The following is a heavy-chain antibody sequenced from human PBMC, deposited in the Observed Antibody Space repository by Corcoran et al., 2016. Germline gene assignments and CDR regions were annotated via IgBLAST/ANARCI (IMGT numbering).Heavy chain of an antibody. CDR1: GYTFTSYY. CDR2: INPSGGST. D-gene: IGHD4-17*01. J-gene: IGHJ5*02. CDR3: ARDPQTTVVTGGWFDP. V-gene: IGHV1-46*01. Sequence: QVQLVQSGAEVKKPGASVKVSCKASGYTFTSYYMHWVRQAPGQGLEWMGIINPSGGSTSYAQKFQGRVTMTRDTSTSTVYMELSSLRSEDTAVYYCARDPQTTVVTGGWFDPWGQGTLVTVSS.